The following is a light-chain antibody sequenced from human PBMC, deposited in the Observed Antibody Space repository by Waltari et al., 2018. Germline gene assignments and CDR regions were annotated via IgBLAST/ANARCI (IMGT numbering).Light chain of an antibody. Sequence: QFVLTQPPSVSGAPGQTVTISCTGTPSNFGAGYDVFWYQRRPGTAPKLLISLNANRPSGVPDRFSGSKSGTSASLAISGLQTDDEGDYYCQSYDRDLRGWVFGGGTKLTVL. CDR2: LNA. CDR3: QSYDRDLRGWV. J-gene: IGLJ3*02. V-gene: IGLV1-40*01. CDR1: PSNFGAGYD.